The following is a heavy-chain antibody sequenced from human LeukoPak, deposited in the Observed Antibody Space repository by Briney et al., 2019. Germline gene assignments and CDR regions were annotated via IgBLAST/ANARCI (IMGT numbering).Heavy chain of an antibody. CDR3: ASINMVRGVSRDY. Sequence: TGGSLRLSCAASGFTFSSYSMNWVRQAPGKGLEWVSSISSSSSYIYYADSVKGRFTISRDNAKNSLYLQMNSLRAEDTAVYYCASINMVRGVSRDYWGQGALVTVSS. V-gene: IGHV3-21*01. CDR1: GFTFSSYS. CDR2: ISSSSSYI. D-gene: IGHD3-10*01. J-gene: IGHJ4*02.